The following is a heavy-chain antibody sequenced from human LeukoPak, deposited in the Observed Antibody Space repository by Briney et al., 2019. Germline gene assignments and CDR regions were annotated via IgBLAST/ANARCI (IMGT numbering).Heavy chain of an antibody. CDR2: IYYSGST. V-gene: IGHV4-39*07. CDR1: GGSISSSSYY. CDR3: ARGAIFGVVSQFDY. J-gene: IGHJ4*02. D-gene: IGHD3-3*01. Sequence: PSETLSLTCTVSGGSISSSSYYWGWIRQPPGKGLEWIGSIYYSGSTYYNPSLKSRVTISVDTSKNQFSLKLSSVTAADTAVYYCARGAIFGVVSQFDYWGQGTLVTVSS.